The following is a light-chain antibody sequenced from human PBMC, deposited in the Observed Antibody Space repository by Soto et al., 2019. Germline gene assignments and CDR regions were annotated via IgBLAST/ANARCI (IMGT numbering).Light chain of an antibody. CDR2: RNN. V-gene: IGLV1-47*01. CDR3: AAWDDSLSGLYV. J-gene: IGLJ1*01. CDR1: SSNIGSNY. Sequence: QSVLTQPPSASGTPGQRVTISCSGISSNIGSNYVYWYQQLPGTAPKLLIYRNNQRPSGVPDRLSGSKSGTSASLAISGLRSEDEADYYCAAWDDSLSGLYVFGTGTKVTVL.